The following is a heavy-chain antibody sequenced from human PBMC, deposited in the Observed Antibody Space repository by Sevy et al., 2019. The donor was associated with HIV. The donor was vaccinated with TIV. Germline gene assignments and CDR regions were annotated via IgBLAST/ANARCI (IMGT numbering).Heavy chain of an antibody. D-gene: IGHD1-1*01. CDR2: IKQDGSEK. CDR3: AREIGGGNSF. CDR1: GFTFSSFW. J-gene: IGHJ4*02. V-gene: IGHV3-7*01. Sequence: GGSLRLSCAASGFTFSSFWMHWVRQAPGKGLERVANIKQDGSEKYYVHSVKGRFTISRDNAKNSLYLQMNSLRAEDTAVYYCAREIGGGNSFWGQGTLVTVSS.